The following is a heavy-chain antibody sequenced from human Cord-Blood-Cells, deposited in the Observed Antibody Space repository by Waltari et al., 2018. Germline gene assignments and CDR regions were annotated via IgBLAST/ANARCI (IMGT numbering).Heavy chain of an antibody. D-gene: IGHD3-10*01. V-gene: IGHV7-4-1*02. CDR3: ARDLVWFGELTGYYYGMDV. Sequence: QVQLVQSGSELKKPGASVKVSCKASGYTFTSYAMNWVRQAPGQGLEWMGGINTNTGNPTYAQGFKGRFVFSLDTSVSTAYLQISSLKAEDTAVYYCARDLVWFGELTGYYYGMDVWGQGTTVTVSS. CDR1: GYTFTSYA. J-gene: IGHJ6*02. CDR2: INTNTGNP.